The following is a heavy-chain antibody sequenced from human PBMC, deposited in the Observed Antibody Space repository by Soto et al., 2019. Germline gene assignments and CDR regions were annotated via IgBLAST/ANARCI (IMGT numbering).Heavy chain of an antibody. Sequence: SVKVSCKASGFTFTSSAMQWVRQARGQRLEWIGWIVVGSGNTNYAQKFQGRVTITRDTSASTAYMELSSLRSEDTAVYYCAKMVTEGLKYFQHWGRGTLVTVSS. CDR2: IVVGSGNT. V-gene: IGHV1-58*02. CDR3: AKMVTEGLKYFQH. J-gene: IGHJ1*01. D-gene: IGHD2-8*01. CDR1: GFTFTSSA.